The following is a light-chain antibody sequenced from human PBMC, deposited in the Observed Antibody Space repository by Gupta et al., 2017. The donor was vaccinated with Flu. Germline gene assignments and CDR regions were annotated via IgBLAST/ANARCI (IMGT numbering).Light chain of an antibody. CDR3: SAYGSYHTWV. CDR1: TSDFGTYNR. CDR2: DAN. Sequence: QSALTQPRSVSRSPGQSVTITCTGPTSDFGTYNRVSWYQQHPATAPIVISFDANKRPSGVPARCVASTSGTTPVPITSGLQTEDDAYYYCSAYGSYHTWVFGGATKRTVL. V-gene: IGLV2-11*01. J-gene: IGLJ3*02.